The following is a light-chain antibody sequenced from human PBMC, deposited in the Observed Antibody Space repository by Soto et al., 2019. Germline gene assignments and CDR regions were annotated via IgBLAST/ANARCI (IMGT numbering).Light chain of an antibody. CDR2: HAS. CDR1: QSIRSTY. CDR3: QQYGTSPPVYA. Sequence: EIVLTQSPGTLSLSPGERATLSCRTSQSIRSTYLAWYQQKPGQAPRLLIYHASSRATGIPDRFSGSGSGTDFTLTISRLEPEDFAVYYCQQYGTSPPVYAFGQGTKLEIK. J-gene: IGKJ2*01. V-gene: IGKV3-20*01.